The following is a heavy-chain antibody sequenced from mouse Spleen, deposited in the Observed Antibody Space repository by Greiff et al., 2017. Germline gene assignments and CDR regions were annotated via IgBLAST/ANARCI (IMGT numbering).Heavy chain of an antibody. CDR3: ARDYGSRFDY. CDR1: GYTFTSYW. J-gene: IGHJ2*01. Sequence: QVQLQQPGAELVRPGTSVKLSCEAAGYTFTSYWMHWVKQRPGQGLEWIGVIDPSDSYTNYNQKFKGKATLTVDTTSSTVYMQLSSLTSEDSAVYYCARDYGSRFDYWGQGTTLTVSS. V-gene: IGHV1-59*01. CDR2: IDPSDSYT. D-gene: IGHD1-1*01.